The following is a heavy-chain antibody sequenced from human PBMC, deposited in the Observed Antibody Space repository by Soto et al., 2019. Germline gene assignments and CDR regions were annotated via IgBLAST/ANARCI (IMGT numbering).Heavy chain of an antibody. V-gene: IGHV3-23*01. D-gene: IGHD2-15*01. CDR2: ISGSGGST. CDR1: GFTFSSYA. Sequence: EVQLLESGGGLVQPGGSLRLSCAASGFTFSSYAMSWVRQAPGKGLEWVSAISGSGGSTYYADSVKGRFTISRDNSKNTLYLQMNSLRAEDTAVYYCAEDPSRRVKACSGGSCFHYWGQGTLVTVSS. CDR3: AEDPSRRVKACSGGSCFHY. J-gene: IGHJ4*02.